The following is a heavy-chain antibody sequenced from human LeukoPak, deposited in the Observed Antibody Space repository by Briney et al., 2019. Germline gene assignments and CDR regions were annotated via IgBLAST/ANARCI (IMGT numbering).Heavy chain of an antibody. J-gene: IGHJ3*02. CDR2: ISSSSSYI. CDR1: GFTFSSYE. D-gene: IGHD4-17*01. V-gene: IGHV3-21*01. Sequence: PGGSLRLSCAASGFTFSSYEMNWVRQAPGKGLEWVSSISSSSSYIYYADSVKGRFTISRDNAKNSLYLQMNSLRAEDTAVYYCARVVVDYGDYGGAFDIWGQGTMVTVSS. CDR3: ARVVVDYGDYGGAFDI.